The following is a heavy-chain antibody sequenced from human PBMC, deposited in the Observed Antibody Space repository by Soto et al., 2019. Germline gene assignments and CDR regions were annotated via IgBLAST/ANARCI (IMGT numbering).Heavy chain of an antibody. CDR1: GGSISSYY. CDR3: ARIDNVYGMDV. Sequence: SETLSLTCTVSGGSISSYYWSWIRQPPGKGLEWIGYIYYSGSTNYNPSLKSRVTISVDTSKNQFSLKLSSVTAADTAVYYCARIDNVYGMDVWGQGTTVTVSS. J-gene: IGHJ6*02. D-gene: IGHD1-1*01. V-gene: IGHV4-59*01. CDR2: IYYSGST.